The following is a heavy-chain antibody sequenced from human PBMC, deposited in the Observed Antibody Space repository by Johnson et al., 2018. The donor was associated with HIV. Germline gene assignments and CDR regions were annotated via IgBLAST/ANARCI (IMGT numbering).Heavy chain of an antibody. J-gene: IGHJ3*02. CDR3: ARDGTFGYGDYVGRAFDI. CDR2: ISYDGSNK. Sequence: QVQLVESGGGVVQPGRSLRLSCAASGFTFSSYAMHWVRQAPGKGLEWVAVISYDGSNKYYADSVKGRFTISRDNSKNTLYLQMNGLRAEDTAVYYCARDGTFGYGDYVGRAFDIWGQGTMVTVSS. CDR1: GFTFSSYA. D-gene: IGHD4-17*01. V-gene: IGHV3-30*04.